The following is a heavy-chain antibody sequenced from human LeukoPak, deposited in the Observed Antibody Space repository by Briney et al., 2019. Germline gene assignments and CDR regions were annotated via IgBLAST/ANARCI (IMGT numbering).Heavy chain of an antibody. CDR3: ARTRFDVHIAAAGKPAVYYYYHYMDV. CDR2: ISAYNGNT. CDR1: GYTFTSYG. J-gene: IGHJ6*03. D-gene: IGHD6-13*01. V-gene: IGHV1-18*01. Sequence: ASVKVSCKASGYTFTSYGISWVRQAPGQGLEWMGWISAYNGNTNYAQKLQGRVTMTTDTSTSTAYMELRSLRSDDTAVYYCARTRFDVHIAAAGKPAVYYYYHYMDVWGKGTTVTVSS.